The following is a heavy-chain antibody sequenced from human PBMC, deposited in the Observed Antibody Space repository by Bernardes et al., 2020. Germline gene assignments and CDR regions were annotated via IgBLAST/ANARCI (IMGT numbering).Heavy chain of an antibody. V-gene: IGHV3-33*01. CDR2: IWYDGSNK. CDR3: GLGYYDSSGDAFDI. J-gene: IGHJ3*02. CDR1: GFTFSSYG. Sequence: GGSLRLSCAASGFTFSSYGMHWVRQAPGKGLEWVAVIWYDGSNKYYADSVKGRFTISRDNSENTLYLQMNSLRAEDTAVYYCGLGYYDSSGDAFDIWGQGTMVTVSS. D-gene: IGHD3-22*01.